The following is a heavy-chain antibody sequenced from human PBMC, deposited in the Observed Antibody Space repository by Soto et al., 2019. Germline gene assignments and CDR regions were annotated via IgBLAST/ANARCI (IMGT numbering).Heavy chain of an antibody. V-gene: IGHV1-69*13. D-gene: IGHD3-10*01. Sequence: SVKVSCKASGGTFSSYAISWVRQAPGQGLEWMGGIIPIFGTANYAQKFQGRVTITADESTSAAYMELNSLRAEDTAVYYCAKDSSPHYGGPFDIWGQGTMVTVSS. CDR1: GGTFSSYA. CDR2: IIPIFGTA. J-gene: IGHJ3*02. CDR3: AKDSSPHYGGPFDI.